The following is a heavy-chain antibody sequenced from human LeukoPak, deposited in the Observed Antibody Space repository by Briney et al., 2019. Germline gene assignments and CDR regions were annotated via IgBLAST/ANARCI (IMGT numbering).Heavy chain of an antibody. CDR1: GFTFSHYT. CDR2: ISSSSSYI. J-gene: IGHJ3*02. CDR3: ARDPRVVVAPPTSFDI. V-gene: IGHV3-21*01. Sequence: GGSLRLSCAASGFTFSHYTMNWVRQAPGKGLEWVSSISSSSSYIYYADPVKGRFTIFRDNAKNSLYLQMNSLRAEDTAVYYCARDPRVVVAPPTSFDIWGQGTMVTVSS. D-gene: IGHD2-15*01.